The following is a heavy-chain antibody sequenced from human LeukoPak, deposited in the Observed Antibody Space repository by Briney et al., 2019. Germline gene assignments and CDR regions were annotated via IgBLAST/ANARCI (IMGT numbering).Heavy chain of an antibody. V-gene: IGHV4-34*01. Sequence: SETLSLTCAVYGGSFSGYYWSWIRQPPGKGLEWIGEINHSGSTNYNPSLKSRVTISVDTSKNQFSLKLSSVTAADTAVYYCAREDNVEMATGYWGQGTLVTVSS. CDR1: GGSFSGYY. CDR3: AREDNVEMATGY. CDR2: INHSGST. D-gene: IGHD5-24*01. J-gene: IGHJ4*02.